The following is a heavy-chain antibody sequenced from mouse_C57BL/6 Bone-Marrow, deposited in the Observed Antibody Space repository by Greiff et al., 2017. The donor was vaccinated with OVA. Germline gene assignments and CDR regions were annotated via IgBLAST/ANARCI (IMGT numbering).Heavy chain of an antibody. CDR3: ARGDWERDYFDY. CDR1: GYTFTSYW. J-gene: IGHJ2*01. V-gene: IGHV1-64*01. CDR2: IHPNSGST. Sequence: VQLQQSGAELVKPGASVKLSCKASGYTFTSYWMHWVKQRPGQGLEWIGMIHPNSGSTNYNEKFKSKATLTVDKSSSTAYMQLSSLTSEDSAVYYCARGDWERDYFDYWGQGTTLTVSS. D-gene: IGHD4-1*01.